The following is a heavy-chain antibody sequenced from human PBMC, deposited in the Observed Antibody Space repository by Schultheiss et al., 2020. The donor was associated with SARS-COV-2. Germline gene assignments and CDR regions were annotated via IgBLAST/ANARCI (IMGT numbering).Heavy chain of an antibody. J-gene: IGHJ4*02. CDR2: IGTAGDT. CDR3: ARDYRIGYSYGLDY. Sequence: GGSLRLSCAASGFTFSSYDMHWVRQATGKGLEWVSAIGTAGDTYYQGSVKGRFTISRDNSKNTLYLQMGSLRAEDMAVYYCARDYRIGYSYGLDYWGQGTLVTVSS. V-gene: IGHV3-13*04. CDR1: GFTFSSYD. D-gene: IGHD5-18*01.